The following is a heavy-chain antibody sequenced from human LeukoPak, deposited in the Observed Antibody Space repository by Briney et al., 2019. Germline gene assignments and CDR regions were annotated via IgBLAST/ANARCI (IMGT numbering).Heavy chain of an antibody. V-gene: IGHV1-18*01. CDR1: GYTFTSYG. CDR2: ISAYNGNT. Sequence: GASVKVSCKASGYTFTSYGISWVRQAPGQGLEWMGWISAYNGNTNYAQKLQGRVTMTEDTSTDTAYMELSSLRSEDTAVYYCATSGLWGSYRLLDYWGQGTLVTVSS. D-gene: IGHD3-16*02. CDR3: ATSGLWGSYRLLDY. J-gene: IGHJ4*02.